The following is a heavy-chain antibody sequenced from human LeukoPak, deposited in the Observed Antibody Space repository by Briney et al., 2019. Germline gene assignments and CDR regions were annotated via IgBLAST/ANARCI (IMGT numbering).Heavy chain of an antibody. V-gene: IGHV4-39*01. CDR1: GGSISSSSYY. J-gene: IGHJ4*02. D-gene: IGHD5-18*01. Sequence: SETLCLTCTVSGGSISSSSYYWGWIRQPPGKGLEWIGSIYYSGSTYYNPSLKSRVTISVDTSKNQFSLKLSSVTAADTAVYYCISVDTAMVFDYWGQGTLVTVSS. CDR3: ISVDTAMVFDY. CDR2: IYYSGST.